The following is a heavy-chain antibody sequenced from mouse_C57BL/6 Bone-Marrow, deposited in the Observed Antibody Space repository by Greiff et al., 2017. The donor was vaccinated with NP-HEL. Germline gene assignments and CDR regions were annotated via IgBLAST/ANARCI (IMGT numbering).Heavy chain of an antibody. CDR2: IHPNSGST. D-gene: IGHD2-3*01. CDR3: AREGGGYYEY. Sequence: QVQLQQPGAELVKPGASVKLSCKASGYTFTSYWMPWVKQRPGQGLEWIGMIHPNSGSTNYNEKFKSKATLTVDKSSSTAYMQLSSLTSEDSAVYYCAREGGGYYEYWGQGTTLTVSS. CDR1: GYTFTSYW. V-gene: IGHV1-64*01. J-gene: IGHJ2*01.